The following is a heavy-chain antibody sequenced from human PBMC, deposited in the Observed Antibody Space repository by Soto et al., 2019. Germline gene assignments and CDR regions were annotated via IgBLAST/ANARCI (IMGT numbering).Heavy chain of an antibody. V-gene: IGHV4-59*01. J-gene: IGHJ6*03. CDR2: IYYSGST. CDR3: MGSGYGMGNYYYYYMDV. Sequence: PSETLSLTCTVSGGSISSYYWSWIRQPPGKGLEWIGYIYYSGSTNYNPSLKSRVTISVDTSKNQFCLKLSSVSAADTAVYYCMGSGYGMGNYYYYYMDVWGKGTTVTVSS. D-gene: IGHD3-3*01. CDR1: GGSISSYY.